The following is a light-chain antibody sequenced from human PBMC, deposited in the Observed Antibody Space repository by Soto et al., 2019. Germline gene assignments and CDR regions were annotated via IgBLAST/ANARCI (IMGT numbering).Light chain of an antibody. CDR3: QHYNSYSEA. J-gene: IGKJ1*01. CDR2: KAS. Sequence: MTQSPSTLSGSVGDRVTITCRASQTISSWLAWYQQKPGKAPKLLIYKASTLKSGVPSRFSRSGSGTEFTLTISSLQPDDFATYYCQHYNSYSEAFGQGTKVDI. CDR1: QTISSW. V-gene: IGKV1-5*03.